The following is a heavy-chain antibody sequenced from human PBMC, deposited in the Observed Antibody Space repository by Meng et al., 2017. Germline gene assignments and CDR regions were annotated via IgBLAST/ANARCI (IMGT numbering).Heavy chain of an antibody. Sequence: GESLKISCAASGFTFSSYAMSWVRQAPGKGLEWVSAISGSGGSTYYADSVKGRFTISRDNSKNTLYLQMNGLRAEDTAVYYCAKGYYDYVWGSYVDYWGQGTLVTVSS. CDR2: ISGSGGST. J-gene: IGHJ4*02. CDR1: GFTFSSYA. D-gene: IGHD3-16*01. V-gene: IGHV3-23*01. CDR3: AKGYYDYVWGSYVDY.